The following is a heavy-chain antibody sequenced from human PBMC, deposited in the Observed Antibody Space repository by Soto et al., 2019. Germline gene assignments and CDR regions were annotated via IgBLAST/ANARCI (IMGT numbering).Heavy chain of an antibody. D-gene: IGHD6-19*01. Sequence: EVQLLESGGGLVQPGGSLRLSCAASGFTFSTYAINWVLQAPGKGLEWVSGIIGSGDSRYYADSVKGRFTVPRDNSKNTLYLQMNSLRAEDTAVFYCAKERSSGWSFDYWGQGTLVTVSS. CDR3: AKERSSGWSFDY. CDR1: GFTFSTYA. V-gene: IGHV3-23*01. J-gene: IGHJ4*02. CDR2: IIGSGDSR.